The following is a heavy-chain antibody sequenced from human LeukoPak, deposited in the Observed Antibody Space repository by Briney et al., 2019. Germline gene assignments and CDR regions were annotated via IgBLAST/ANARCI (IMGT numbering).Heavy chain of an antibody. V-gene: IGHV4-34*01. CDR1: GGSFSGYY. Sequence: PSETLSLTCAVYGGSFSGYYWSWIRQPPGKGLEWIGEINHSGSTNYNPSLKSRVTISVDTSKNQFSLKLSSVTAADTAVYYCARHTPFWSGYSYYFDYWGQGTLVTVSS. J-gene: IGHJ4*02. CDR2: INHSGST. D-gene: IGHD3-3*01. CDR3: ARHTPFWSGYSYYFDY.